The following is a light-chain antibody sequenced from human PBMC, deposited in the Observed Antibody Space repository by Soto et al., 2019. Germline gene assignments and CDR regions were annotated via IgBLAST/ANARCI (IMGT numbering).Light chain of an antibody. CDR3: QQRSNWWT. V-gene: IGKV3-11*01. J-gene: IGKJ1*01. CDR1: QSVSSY. CDR2: DAS. Sequence: EIVLTQSPATLSLSPGERATLSCRASQSVSSYLAWYQQKPGQAPRLLIYDASNSATDIPARFSGSRTGSDFTITTNSKETEDFAVYYCQQRSNWWTFGQGTKVEIK.